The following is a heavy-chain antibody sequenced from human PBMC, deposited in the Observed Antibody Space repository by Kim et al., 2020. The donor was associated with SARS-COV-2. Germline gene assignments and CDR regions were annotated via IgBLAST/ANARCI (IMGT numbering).Heavy chain of an antibody. V-gene: IGHV3-30*03. J-gene: IGHJ4*02. CDR3: ARELGWELHYFDF. Sequence: NANSVKGRFTISRDNSKSTVYLQVDSLRTEDTAVYYCARELGWELHYFDFWGQGTLVTVSS. D-gene: IGHD1-26*01.